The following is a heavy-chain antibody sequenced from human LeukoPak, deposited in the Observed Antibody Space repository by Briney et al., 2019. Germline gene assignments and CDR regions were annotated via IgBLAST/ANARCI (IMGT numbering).Heavy chain of an antibody. CDR1: GGTFNNYI. V-gene: IGHV1-69*13. CDR3: ARVDTTWYPFDY. J-gene: IGHJ4*02. D-gene: IGHD6-13*01. CDR2: VIPVFGTA. Sequence: SVKVSCKASGGTFNNYIISWVRQAPGQGLEWMGEVIPVFGTANYAQNFQGRVTITADESTSTAYMELSNLTSEDTAVYYCARVDTTWYPFDYWGQGTLVTVSP.